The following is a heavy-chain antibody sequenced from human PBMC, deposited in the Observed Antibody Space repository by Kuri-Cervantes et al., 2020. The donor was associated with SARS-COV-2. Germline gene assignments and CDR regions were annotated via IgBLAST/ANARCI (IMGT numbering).Heavy chain of an antibody. CDR3: ARSHSGSYDSPPDY. V-gene: IGHV4-38-2*01. Sequence: SQTLSLTCAVSGYSISSGYYWGWVRQPPGKGLEWIGSIYHSGSTYYNQSLKGRVTISVDTSKNQFPLKLSSVTAADTAVYYCARSHSGSYDSPPDYWGQGTLVTVSS. D-gene: IGHD1-26*01. J-gene: IGHJ4*02. CDR1: GYSISSGYY. CDR2: IYHSGST.